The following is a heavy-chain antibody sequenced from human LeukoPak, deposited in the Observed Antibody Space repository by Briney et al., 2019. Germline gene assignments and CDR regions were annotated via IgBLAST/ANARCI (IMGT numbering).Heavy chain of an antibody. V-gene: IGHV3-64*04. CDR2: IDYNGGTR. CDR1: GFTFSTYT. D-gene: IGHD1-26*01. J-gene: IGHJ5*02. CDR3: ARDQRSGWLDP. Sequence: GGSLRLSCSASGFTFSTYTMHWVRQAPGKGLEYVSAIDYNGGTRYYADSVKGRFTISRHNSRNTFYLQMNSLRPEDTAVYYCARDQRSGWLDPWGQGTLVTVSS.